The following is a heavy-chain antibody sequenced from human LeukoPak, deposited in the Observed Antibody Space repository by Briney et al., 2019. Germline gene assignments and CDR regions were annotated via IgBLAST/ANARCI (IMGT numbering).Heavy chain of an antibody. V-gene: IGHV4-31*03. CDR3: ARTTVVAKYFDY. D-gene: IGHD4-23*01. CDR2: IYYSGST. CDR1: GGSISSGGYY. J-gene: IGHJ4*02. Sequence: SQTLYLTCTVSGGSISSGGYYGSWIRQHPGKGLEWIGYIYYSGSTYYNPSLKSRLTISVDTSKNQFSLRLSSVTAADTAVYYCARTTVVAKYFDYWGQGTLVTVSS.